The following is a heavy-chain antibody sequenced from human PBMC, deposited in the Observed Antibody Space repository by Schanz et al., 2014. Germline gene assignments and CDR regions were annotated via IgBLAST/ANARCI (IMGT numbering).Heavy chain of an antibody. CDR2: MNPNSGNT. CDR1: GYNITSND. J-gene: IGHJ6*03. V-gene: IGHV1-8*01. D-gene: IGHD6-19*01. CDR3: ARLGTGMAVAGSVIDSYYYYMDV. Sequence: QEQLVQSGAELRKPGTSVKVSCKASGYNITSNDVTWVRQATGQGLEWMGWMNPNSGNTGYAQKFQGRVTMTRNTSISTAYMELSSLRSEDTAVYYCARLGTGMAVAGSVIDSYYYYMDVWGEGTTVTVSS.